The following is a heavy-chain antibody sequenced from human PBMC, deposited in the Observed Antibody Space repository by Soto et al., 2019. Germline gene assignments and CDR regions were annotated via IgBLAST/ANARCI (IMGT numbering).Heavy chain of an antibody. CDR3: AREPWTPPLVRGVMAN. D-gene: IGHD3-10*01. V-gene: IGHV4-4*02. CDR2: VYHSGST. J-gene: IGHJ4*02. Sequence: SETRSVTCTVSGDSISSGEYYWTWDRQPPGKGLEWIGEVYHSGSTNYNPSLKSRVTISVDKSKNQFSLKLSSVTAADTAVYYCAREPWTPPLVRGVMANWGQGTLVTVSS. CDR1: GDSISSGEYY.